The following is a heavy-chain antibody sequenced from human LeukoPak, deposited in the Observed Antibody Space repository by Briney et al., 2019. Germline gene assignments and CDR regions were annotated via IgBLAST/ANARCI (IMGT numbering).Heavy chain of an antibody. Sequence: GVSLRLSCASSGFTFSSYWMHWVRQAPGKGLVWVSRINSDGSSTSYADSVKGRFTISRDNAKNTLYLQMNSLRAEDTAVYYCARATVRGAEIYYWGQGTLVTVSS. CDR1: GFTFSSYW. J-gene: IGHJ4*02. CDR2: INSDGSST. CDR3: ARATVRGAEIYY. D-gene: IGHD3-10*01. V-gene: IGHV3-74*01.